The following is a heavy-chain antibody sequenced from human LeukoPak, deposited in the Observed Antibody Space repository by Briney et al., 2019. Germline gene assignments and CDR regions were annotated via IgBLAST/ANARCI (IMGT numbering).Heavy chain of an antibody. CDR1: GFPFSTYD. CDR3: AKGRYFGGPN. V-gene: IGHV3-23*01. D-gene: IGHD3-9*01. CDR2: VRGSDGEK. J-gene: IGHJ4*02. Sequence: PGGSLRLSCATSGFPFSTYDMNWICQAPGKGLEWVSGVRGSDGEKFYADSVRGRFSVSRDTSRNTLYLQMSSLRVGDTAIYYCAKGRYFGGPNRGQGTRVTVSS.